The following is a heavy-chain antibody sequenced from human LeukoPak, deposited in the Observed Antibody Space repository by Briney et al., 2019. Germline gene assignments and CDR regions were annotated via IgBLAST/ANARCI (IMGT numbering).Heavy chain of an antibody. V-gene: IGHV3-23*01. D-gene: IGHD3-3*01. CDR3: AKSGSKNPRFDY. J-gene: IGHJ4*02. Sequence: GSLRLSCAASGFSFSVYWMHWVRQAPGKGLERVSLISWDGGSTYYADSVKGRFTISRDNSKNTLYLQMNSLRAEDTAVYYCAKSGSKNPRFDYWGQGTLVTVSS. CDR2: ISWDGGST. CDR1: GFSFSVYW.